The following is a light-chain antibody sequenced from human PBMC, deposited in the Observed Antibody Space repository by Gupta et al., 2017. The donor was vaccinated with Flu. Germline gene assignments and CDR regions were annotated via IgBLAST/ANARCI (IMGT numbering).Light chain of an antibody. CDR1: SASITSNY. CDR2: EQD. V-gene: IGLV6-57*03. J-gene: IGLJ3*02. Sequence: FLLPQPHSVSASPRPTVTISCTRSSASITSNYVQWYQQRPGTAPTTVIYEQDQRHSGVPDRFSGSIETSSTSAALTIAGRKNEDEDDYYCQSEDRNNIVFGGGTKLTVL. CDR3: QSEDRNNIV.